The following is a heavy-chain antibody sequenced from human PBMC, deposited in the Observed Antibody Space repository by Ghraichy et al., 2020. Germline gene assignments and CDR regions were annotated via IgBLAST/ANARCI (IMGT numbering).Heavy chain of an antibody. CDR3: ATETGWSFDY. V-gene: IGHV3-23*01. CDR1: GFTFSNSA. CDR2: ISGSGGGT. J-gene: IGHJ4*02. D-gene: IGHD6-19*01. Sequence: GSLRLSCAASGFTFSNSAMSWVRQAPGKGLEWVSGISGSGGGTHYADSVKGRLTIFRDNSKNTLYLEVNSLRAEDTAVYFCATETGWSFDYWGQGTLVIVSS.